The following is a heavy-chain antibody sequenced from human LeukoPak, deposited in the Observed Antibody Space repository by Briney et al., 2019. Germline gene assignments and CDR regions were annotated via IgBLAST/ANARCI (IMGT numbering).Heavy chain of an antibody. D-gene: IGHD6-6*01. V-gene: IGHV3-53*01. CDR1: GFTVSSNY. CDR2: IYSGGST. Sequence: GGSLRLSCAASGFTVSSNYMSWVRQAPGKGLEWVSVIYSGGSTYYADSVKGRFTISRDNSKNTLYLQMNSLRAEDTAVYYCARGGVGGYSSSGYFDYWGQGILVTVSS. CDR3: ARGGVGGYSSSGYFDY. J-gene: IGHJ4*02.